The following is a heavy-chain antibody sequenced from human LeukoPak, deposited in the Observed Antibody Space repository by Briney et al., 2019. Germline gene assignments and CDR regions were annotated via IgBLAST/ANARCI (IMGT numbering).Heavy chain of an antibody. D-gene: IGHD3-10*01. Sequence: GGSLRLSCAASGFTFSNYWMSWARQAPGKGLEWVANIKQDGGEKNYVDSVKGRFTISRDNAENSLYLQMNSLRAEDTAVYYCARDSPFGYCWGQGTLVTVSS. CDR2: IKQDGGEK. J-gene: IGHJ4*02. V-gene: IGHV3-7*01. CDR1: GFTFSNYW. CDR3: ARDSPFGYC.